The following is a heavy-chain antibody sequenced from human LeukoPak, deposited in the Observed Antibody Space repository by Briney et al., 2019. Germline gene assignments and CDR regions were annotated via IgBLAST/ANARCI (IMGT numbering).Heavy chain of an antibody. D-gene: IGHD2-15*01. J-gene: IGHJ4*02. Sequence: XXXPGXGLEWVSAISGSGGSTYYADSVKGRFTISRDNSKNTLYLQMNSLRAGDTAVYYCAKGGTRIFDYWGQGTLVTVSS. CDR3: AKGGTRIFDY. V-gene: IGHV3-23*01. CDR2: ISGSGGST.